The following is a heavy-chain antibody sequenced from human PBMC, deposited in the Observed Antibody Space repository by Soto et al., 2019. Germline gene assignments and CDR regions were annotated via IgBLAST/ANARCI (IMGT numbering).Heavy chain of an antibody. CDR2: ISAYNGNT. CDR3: ARAGDTTIVVVTHDY. D-gene: IGHD3-22*01. V-gene: IGHV1-18*01. Sequence: ASVKVSCKASGYTFTSYGISWVRQAPGQGLEWMGWISAYNGNTNYAQKLQGRVTMTTDTSTSTAYMELRSLRSDDTAVYYCARAGDTTIVVVTHDYWGQGTLVTVSS. CDR1: GYTFTSYG. J-gene: IGHJ4*02.